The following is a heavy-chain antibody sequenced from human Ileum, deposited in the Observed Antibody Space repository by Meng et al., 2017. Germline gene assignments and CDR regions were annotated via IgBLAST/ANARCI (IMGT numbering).Heavy chain of an antibody. J-gene: IGHJ4*02. CDR1: GDSVSSNRAL. D-gene: IGHD3-10*01. CDR3: TTWYGEY. Sequence: QVQVQQSGPGLVKPSQTLSLTCAISGDSVSSNRALWHWVRQSPSRGLEWLGQTYYRSEWQNHYGVSVKSRITITADTSRNQFSLNLNSVTPEDTAVYYCTTWYGEYWGQGTLVTVSS. CDR2: TYYRSEWQN. V-gene: IGHV6-1*01.